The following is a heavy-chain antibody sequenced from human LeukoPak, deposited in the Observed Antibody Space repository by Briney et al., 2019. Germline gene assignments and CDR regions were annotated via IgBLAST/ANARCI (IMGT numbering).Heavy chain of an antibody. V-gene: IGHV1-3*01. Sequence: KFQGRVTITRDTSASTAYMEQSSLRSEDTAVYYCARGGSYYEFDYWGQGTLVTVSS. J-gene: IGHJ4*02. D-gene: IGHD1-26*01. CDR3: ARGGSYYEFDY.